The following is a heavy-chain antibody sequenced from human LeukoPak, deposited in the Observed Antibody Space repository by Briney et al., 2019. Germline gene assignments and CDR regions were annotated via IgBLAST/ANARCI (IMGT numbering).Heavy chain of an antibody. CDR1: GYTFTSYA. V-gene: IGHV1-3*01. CDR3: ARGHSGSYWFDY. Sequence: ASVKVSCKASGYTFTSYAMHWVRQAPGQGLEWMGWINAGNGNTKYSQKFQGRVTITRDTSASTAYMELSSLRSEDTAVYYCARGHSGSYWFDYWGQGTLVTVSS. CDR2: INAGNGNT. J-gene: IGHJ4*02. D-gene: IGHD1-26*01.